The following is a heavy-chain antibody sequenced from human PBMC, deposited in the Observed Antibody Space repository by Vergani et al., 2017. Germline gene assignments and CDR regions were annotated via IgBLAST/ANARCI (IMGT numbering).Heavy chain of an antibody. CDR1: GGSFNTYY. CDR3: ARVMYRDEASTGYRLEGMDI. J-gene: IGHJ6*02. V-gene: IGHV4-59*13. CDR2: IYSTGST. D-gene: IGHD3-9*01. Sequence: QVQLEESGPGLVKPSETLSLTCTVPGGSFNTYYWSWIRQYPGKGLEWIGYIYSTGSTNYNPSLNSRVTMSVDTSKNQFSLKLRSVTAADTAVYFCARVMYRDEASTGYRLEGMDIWGQGTTVTISS.